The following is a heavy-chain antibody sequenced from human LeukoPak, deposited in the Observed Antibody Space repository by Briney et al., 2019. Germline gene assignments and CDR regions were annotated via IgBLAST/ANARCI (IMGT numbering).Heavy chain of an antibody. J-gene: IGHJ3*02. V-gene: IGHV4-4*07. D-gene: IGHD2-2*01. CDR2: IYTSGST. CDR1: GYSISSGYY. CDR3: AKSSPQYQDAFDI. Sequence: SETLSLTCTVSGYSISSGYYWSWIRPPAGKGLEWIGRIYTSGSTNYNPSLKSRVTMSVDTSKNQFSLKLSSVTAADTAVYYCAKSSPQYQDAFDIWGQGTMVTVSS.